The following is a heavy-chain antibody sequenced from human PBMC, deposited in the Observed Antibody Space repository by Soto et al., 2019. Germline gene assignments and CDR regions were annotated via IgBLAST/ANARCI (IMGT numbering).Heavy chain of an antibody. Sequence: EVQLVESGGGLVQPGGSLRLSCAASGFTVSDNYMNWVRQAPGKGLEWVAVIYRGTTYYADSVKGRFTISRDNSKNSMYLQMSRLRHEDTALYYCARDVDRRDYDSTGYSVDYWGEGTLVAVSS. J-gene: IGHJ4*02. CDR1: GFTVSDNY. V-gene: IGHV3-66*01. D-gene: IGHD3-22*01. CDR2: IYRGTT. CDR3: ARDVDRRDYDSTGYSVDY.